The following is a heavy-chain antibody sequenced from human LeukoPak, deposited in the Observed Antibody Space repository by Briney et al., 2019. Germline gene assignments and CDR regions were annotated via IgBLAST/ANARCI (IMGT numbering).Heavy chain of an antibody. CDR3: ARVRTVSGGYYYYMDV. CDR2: INPNSGGT. V-gene: IGHV1-2*02. CDR1: GYTFTGYY. J-gene: IGHJ6*03. D-gene: IGHD5/OR15-5a*01. Sequence: ASVKVSCKASGYTFTGYYMHWVRQAPGQGLGWMGWINPNSGGTNYAQKFQGRVTMTRDTSISTAYMELSRLRSDDTAVYYCARVRTVSGGYYYYMDVWGKGTTVTVSS.